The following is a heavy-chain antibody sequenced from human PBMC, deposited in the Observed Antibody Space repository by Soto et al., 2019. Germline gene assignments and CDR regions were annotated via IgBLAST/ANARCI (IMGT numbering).Heavy chain of an antibody. CDR2: IIPILNVT. J-gene: IGHJ4*02. V-gene: IGHV1-69*02. Sequence: QVQLVQSGAEVKPPGSSVKVSSKATGGAFISYTINWVRQAPGRRLEWMGRIIPILNVTNYAQTFQGRVTITADKSTSTAYMELSSLRSEDTAVYFCAKGAGYFDYWGQGTLVSVSS. CDR3: AKGAGYFDY. CDR1: GGAFISYT.